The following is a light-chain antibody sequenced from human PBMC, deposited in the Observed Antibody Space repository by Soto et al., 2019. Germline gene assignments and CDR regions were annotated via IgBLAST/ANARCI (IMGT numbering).Light chain of an antibody. CDR1: SSNIGSTT. J-gene: IGLJ1*01. CDR2: NTY. Sequence: QTVVTQPPSASGTPGQRVTVSCSGSSSNIGSTTVNWYQQLPGTAPKLLIYNTYQRPSGVPDRFSGSKSGTSASLAIRGLQSEDEADYHCAAWDDSLNGYVFGTGTKLTVL. CDR3: AAWDDSLNGYV. V-gene: IGLV1-44*01.